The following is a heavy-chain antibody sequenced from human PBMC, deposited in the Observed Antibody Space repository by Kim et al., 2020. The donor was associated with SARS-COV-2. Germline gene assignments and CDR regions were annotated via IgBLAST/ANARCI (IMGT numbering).Heavy chain of an antibody. V-gene: IGHV4-34*01. D-gene: IGHD3-10*01. CDR1: GGSFSGYY. CDR2: INHSGST. J-gene: IGHJ6*02. CDR3: ARGVGTMVRGVFPSYYYGMDF. Sequence: SETLSLTCAVYGGSFSGYYWSWIRQPPGKGLEWIGEINHSGSTNYNPSLKSRVTISVDTSKNQFSLKLSSVTAADTAVYYCARGVGTMVRGVFPSYYYGMDFWGQGTTVTVSS.